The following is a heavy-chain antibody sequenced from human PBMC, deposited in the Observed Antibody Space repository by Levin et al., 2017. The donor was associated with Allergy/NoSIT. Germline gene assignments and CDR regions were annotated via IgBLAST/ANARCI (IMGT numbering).Heavy chain of an antibody. CDR3: ARLSGGTYYDTSGYNFDY. J-gene: IGHJ4*02. Sequence: SQTLSLTCTVSGGSISSSSYYWGWIRQPPGKGLEWIGSIYYSGTTHYNPSLKSRVTISVDTSKNQFSLKLSSVTAADTAVYYCARLSGGTYYDTSGYNFDYWGQGTLVTVSS. D-gene: IGHD3-22*01. CDR2: IYYSGTT. CDR1: GGSISSSSYY. V-gene: IGHV4-39*01.